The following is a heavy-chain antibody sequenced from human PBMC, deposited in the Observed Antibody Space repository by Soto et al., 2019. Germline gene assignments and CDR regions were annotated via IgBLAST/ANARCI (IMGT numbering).Heavy chain of an antibody. J-gene: IGHJ4*02. CDR3: ARFRRQSLVPSYFDY. CDR2: INHSGST. V-gene: IGHV4-34*01. D-gene: IGHD6-19*01. CDR1: GGSFSGYY. Sequence: PSETLSLTCAVYGGSFSGYYWSWIRQPPGKGLEWIGEINHSGSTNYNPSLKSRVTISVDTSKNQFSLKLSSVTAADTAVYYCARFRRQSLVPSYFDYWGQRTLVTVSS.